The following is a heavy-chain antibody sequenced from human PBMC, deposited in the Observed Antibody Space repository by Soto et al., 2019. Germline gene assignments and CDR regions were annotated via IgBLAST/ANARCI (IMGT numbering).Heavy chain of an antibody. Sequence: GGSLRLSCAASGFTVSSKYMTWVRQAPGKGLEWVSLIRSGGSTYYADSVKGRFTISRDNSKNTLYLQMNSLRAEDTAVYYCAKWWSDYDFWSGYYHYYYMDVWGKGTTVTVSS. V-gene: IGHV3-66*01. CDR1: GFTVSSKY. CDR2: IRSGGST. J-gene: IGHJ6*03. D-gene: IGHD3-3*01. CDR3: AKWWSDYDFWSGYYHYYYMDV.